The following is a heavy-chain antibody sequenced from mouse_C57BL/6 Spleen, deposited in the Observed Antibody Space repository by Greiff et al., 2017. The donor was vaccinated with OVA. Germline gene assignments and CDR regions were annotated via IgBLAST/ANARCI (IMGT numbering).Heavy chain of an antibody. CDR1: GFTFSSYA. CDR2: ISDGGSYT. D-gene: IGHD2-2*01. V-gene: IGHV5-4*03. J-gene: IGHJ4*01. Sequence: EVKLVESGGGLVKPGGSLKLSCAASGFTFSSYAMSWVRQTPEKRLEWVATISDGGSYTYYPDNVKGRFTISGDNAKNNLYLQMSHLKSEDTAMYYCARGGVNYAMDYWGQGTSVTVSS. CDR3: ARGGVNYAMDY.